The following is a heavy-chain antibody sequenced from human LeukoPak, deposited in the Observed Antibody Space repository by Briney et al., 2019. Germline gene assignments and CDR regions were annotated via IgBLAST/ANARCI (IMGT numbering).Heavy chain of an antibody. CDR2: IIPIFGTA. D-gene: IGHD6-6*01. CDR1: GGTFSSYA. V-gene: IGHV1-69*13. J-gene: IGHJ6*02. CDR3: ASKAARPYYYYGMDV. Sequence: ASVKVSCKASGGTFSSYAISWVRQAPGQGLEWMGGIIPIFGTANYAQKFQGRVTITADESTSTAYMELSSLRSEDTAVYYCASKAARPYYYYGMDVWGQGTTVTVSS.